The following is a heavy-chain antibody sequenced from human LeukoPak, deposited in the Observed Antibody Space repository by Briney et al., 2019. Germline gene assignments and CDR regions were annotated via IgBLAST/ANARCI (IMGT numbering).Heavy chain of an antibody. CDR2: IIPIFGTA. J-gene: IGHJ5*02. CDR1: GGTFSSNA. CDR3: ASRYNWNYDWFDP. Sequence: SVKVSCKASGGTFSSNAISWVRQAPGQGLEWMGRIIPIFGTANYAQKFQGRVTITTDESTSTAYMELSSLRSEDTAVYYCASRYNWNYDWFDPWGQGTLVTVSS. V-gene: IGHV1-69*05. D-gene: IGHD1-7*01.